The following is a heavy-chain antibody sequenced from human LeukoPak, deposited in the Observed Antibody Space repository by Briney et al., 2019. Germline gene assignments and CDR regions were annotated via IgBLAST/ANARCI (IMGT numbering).Heavy chain of an antibody. D-gene: IGHD6-6*01. CDR2: INHSGST. CDR3: ARVFSSQGIDY. Sequence: PSETLSLTCAVYGVSFSGYYWSWIRQPPGKGLEWIGEINHSGSTNYNPSLKSRVTISVDTSKNQFSLKLSSVTAADTAVYYCARVFSSQGIDYWGQGTLVTVSS. J-gene: IGHJ4*02. CDR1: GVSFSGYY. V-gene: IGHV4-34*01.